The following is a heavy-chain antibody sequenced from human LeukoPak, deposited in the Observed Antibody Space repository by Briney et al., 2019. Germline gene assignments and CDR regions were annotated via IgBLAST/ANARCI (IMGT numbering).Heavy chain of an antibody. V-gene: IGHV3-7*03. Sequence: GGSLRLSCAASGLIFSDAWMGWVRQAPGKGLEWVASINHNGNVNYYVDSVKGRFTISRGNAKNSLYLQMSNLRAEDTAVYFCARGGGLDVWGQGATVTVSS. J-gene: IGHJ6*02. CDR3: ARGGGLDV. CDR2: INHNGNVN. CDR1: GLIFSDAW. D-gene: IGHD3-16*01.